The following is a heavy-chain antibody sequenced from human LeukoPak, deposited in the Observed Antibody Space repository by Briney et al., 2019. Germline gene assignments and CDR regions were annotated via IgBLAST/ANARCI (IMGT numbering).Heavy chain of an antibody. V-gene: IGHV4-59*08. D-gene: IGHD1-26*01. CDR1: GGSISSYY. CDR2: IYYSGST. J-gene: IGHJ5*02. Sequence: SETLSLTCTVSGGSISSYYWSLIRQPPEKGLEWIGYIYYSGSTNYNPSLKSRVTISVDTSKNQFSLKLSSVTAADTAVYYCARHSGLPWFDPWGQGTLVTVSS. CDR3: ARHSGLPWFDP.